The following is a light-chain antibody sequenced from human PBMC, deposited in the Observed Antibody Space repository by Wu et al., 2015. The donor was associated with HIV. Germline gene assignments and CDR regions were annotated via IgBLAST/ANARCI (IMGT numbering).Light chain of an antibody. J-gene: IGKJ1*01. V-gene: IGKV3-11*01. Sequence: EIVLTQSPATLSLFPGERATLSCRASQSVSNFLAWYQQKPGQSPRLLIYDSSKRATGIPARFSGSGSGTDFTLTINSLEPEDFAVYYCQQYGSSPLTFGQGTKVEIK. CDR1: QSVSNF. CDR2: DSS. CDR3: QQYGSSPLT.